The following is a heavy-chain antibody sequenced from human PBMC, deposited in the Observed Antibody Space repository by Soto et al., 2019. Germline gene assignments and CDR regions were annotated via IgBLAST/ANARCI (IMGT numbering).Heavy chain of an antibody. CDR1: GYTFTSYG. CDR3: ARGGYFEYSSSLLPSYAFDI. D-gene: IGHD6-6*01. V-gene: IGHV1-18*01. CDR2: ISAYNGNT. Sequence: ASVKVSCKASGYTFTSYGISWVRQAPGQGLEWMGWISAYNGNTNYAQKLQGRVTMTTDTSTSTAYMELRSLRSDDTAVYYCARGGYFEYSSSLLPSYAFDIWGQGTMVTVSS. J-gene: IGHJ3*02.